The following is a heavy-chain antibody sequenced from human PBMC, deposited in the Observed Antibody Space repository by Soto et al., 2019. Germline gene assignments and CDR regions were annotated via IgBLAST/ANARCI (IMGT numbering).Heavy chain of an antibody. V-gene: IGHV3-15*07. Sequence: EVQLVESGGGFVKPGESLRLSCVASGFTFNHAWMNWVRQAPGKGLEWDGRIKSKADGGTAEYAAPVKGRFTISRDDSTDTLYLQMNSLQTEDTAVYFCAADVPSQGRGEFDYWGQGTLVTASS. CDR3: AADVPSQGRGEFDY. CDR2: IKSKADGGTA. CDR1: GFTFNHAW. J-gene: IGHJ4*02.